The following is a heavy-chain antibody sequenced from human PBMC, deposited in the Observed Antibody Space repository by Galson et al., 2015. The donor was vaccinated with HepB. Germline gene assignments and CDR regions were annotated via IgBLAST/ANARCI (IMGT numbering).Heavy chain of an antibody. Sequence: SVKVSCKASGYTFTNYAMNWVRQAPGQGLEWMGWINTNTGNPTYAQGFTGRFVFSLDTSVSTAYLQISNLKAEDTAVYYCARDGLVVADPILDFWGQGTLVTVSS. V-gene: IGHV7-4-1*02. J-gene: IGHJ4*02. CDR1: GYTFTNYA. CDR3: ARDGLVVADPILDF. CDR2: INTNTGNP. D-gene: IGHD6-19*01.